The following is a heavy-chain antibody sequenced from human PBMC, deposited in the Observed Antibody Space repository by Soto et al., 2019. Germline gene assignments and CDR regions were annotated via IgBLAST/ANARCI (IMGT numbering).Heavy chain of an antibody. CDR3: AKEYGSSSGSPDFDY. CDR2: ISYDGSNK. J-gene: IGHJ4*02. D-gene: IGHD6-13*01. V-gene: IGHV3-30*18. CDR1: GFTFSSYG. Sequence: QVQLVESGGGVVQPGRSLRLSCAASGFTFSSYGMHWVRQAPGKGLEWVAVISYDGSNKYYADSVKGRFTISRDNSKNTLYLQMNSLRAEDTAVYYCAKEYGSSSGSPDFDYWGQGTLVTVSS.